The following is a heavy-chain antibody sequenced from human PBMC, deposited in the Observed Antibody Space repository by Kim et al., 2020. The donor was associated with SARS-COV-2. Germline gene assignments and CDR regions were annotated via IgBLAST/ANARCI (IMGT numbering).Heavy chain of an antibody. D-gene: IGHD3-9*01. J-gene: IGHJ4*02. Sequence: NPSLKSRVTISVDTSKNQFSLKLSSVTAADTAVYYCARGDRLGRAPLDYWGQGTLVTVSS. CDR3: ARGDRLGRAPLDY. V-gene: IGHV4-34*01.